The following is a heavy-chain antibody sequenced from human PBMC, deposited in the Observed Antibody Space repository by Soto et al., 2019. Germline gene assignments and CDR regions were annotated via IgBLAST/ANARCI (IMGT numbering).Heavy chain of an antibody. CDR2: ISYDGRHK. Sequence: GGSLRLSCAASGIIFSSYAMHWVRQAPGKGLEWVAVISYDGRHKYYADSVKGRFTISRDNSDNTSYLQMNSLRGDDTAVYYCARPPFGDSDDYYNGMDVWGQGTTVTVSS. V-gene: IGHV3-30*14. CDR1: GIIFSSYA. CDR3: ARPPFGDSDDYYNGMDV. D-gene: IGHD2-21*02. J-gene: IGHJ6*02.